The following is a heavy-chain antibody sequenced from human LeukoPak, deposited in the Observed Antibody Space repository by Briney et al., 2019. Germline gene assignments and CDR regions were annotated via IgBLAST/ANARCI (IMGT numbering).Heavy chain of an antibody. CDR1: GYTFTGYY. J-gene: IGHJ4*02. V-gene: IGHV1-2*02. Sequence: GASVTVSFKASGYTFTGYYMHWVRQASGQGLEWMGWINPNSGGTNFAQKFQGRVTMTRDTSISTAYMELNNLRSDDTAVYYCARDRVGAIGTNFDLWGQGTLVTVSP. CDR3: ARDRVGAIGTNFDL. CDR2: INPNSGGT. D-gene: IGHD6-13*01.